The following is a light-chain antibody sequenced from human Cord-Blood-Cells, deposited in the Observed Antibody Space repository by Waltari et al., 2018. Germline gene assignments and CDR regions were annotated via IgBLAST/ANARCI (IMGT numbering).Light chain of an antibody. CDR3: QQRSNWPPLYT. J-gene: IGKJ2*01. Sequence: VLTQSPATLSLSPGERATLSCRASQSVSSYLAWYQQKPGQAPRLLIYDASNRATGIPARFSGSGSGTDFTLTISSLEPEDFAVYYCQQRSNWPPLYTFGQGTKLEIK. CDR1: QSVSSY. CDR2: DAS. V-gene: IGKV3-11*01.